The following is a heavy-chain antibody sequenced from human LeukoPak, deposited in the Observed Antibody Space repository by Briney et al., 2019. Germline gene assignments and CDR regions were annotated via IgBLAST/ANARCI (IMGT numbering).Heavy chain of an antibody. J-gene: IGHJ4*02. D-gene: IGHD5-18*01. V-gene: IGHV1-18*01. CDR3: ASVDTAMGIDY. CDR2: ISAYNGNT. CDR1: GYTFTSYG. Sequence: ASVKVSCKASGYTFTSYGISWVRQAPGQGLEWMGWISAYNGNTNYAQKLQGRVIMTTDTSTSTAYMELRSLRSDDTAVYYCASVDTAMGIDYWGQGTLFTVSS.